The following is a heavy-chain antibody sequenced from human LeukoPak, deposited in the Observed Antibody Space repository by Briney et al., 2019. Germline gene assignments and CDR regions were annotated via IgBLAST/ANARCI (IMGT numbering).Heavy chain of an antibody. Sequence: GGSLRPSCAASGFTFSNYSMHWVRQAPGKGLEWVTFISNDGTNKYYADSVKGRFTISRDNSKNMLYLQMNSLTSEDTAVYYCAKTLVSGAIFGAFHIWGQGSMVTVSS. V-gene: IGHV3-30*02. CDR3: AKTLVSGAIFGAFHI. CDR1: GFTFSNYS. D-gene: IGHD2-2*01. J-gene: IGHJ3*02. CDR2: ISNDGTNK.